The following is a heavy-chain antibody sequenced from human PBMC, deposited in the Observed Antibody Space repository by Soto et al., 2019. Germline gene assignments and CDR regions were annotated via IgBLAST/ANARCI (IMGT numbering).Heavy chain of an antibody. D-gene: IGHD3-9*01. CDR2: INPNSGGT. J-gene: IGHJ6*02. CDR3: ASSSKVVWLLYSCGLVV. V-gene: IGHV1-2*02. CDR1: GYTFTGYY. Sequence: PSVKVSCKASGYTFTGYYMHWVRQAPGQGLEWMGWINPNSGGTNYAQKFQGRVTMTGDTSISTAYMELSRLRSDDTAVYYCASSSKVVWLLYSCGLVVWGQGITVTVFS.